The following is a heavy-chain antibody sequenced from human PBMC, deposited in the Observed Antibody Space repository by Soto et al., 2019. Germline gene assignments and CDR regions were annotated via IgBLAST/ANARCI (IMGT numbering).Heavy chain of an antibody. CDR2: IGSSSVTI. D-gene: IGHD3-22*01. V-gene: IGHV3-48*01. Sequence: VGSLRLSCAASGLTRSNYGMNWVRQAPGKGLEWISCIGSSSVTIFHADSVKGRFTISRDSAKNSLYLQMNSLRAEDTAMYYCARPTYYYDSSGPPAYWGQGTLVTVSS. CDR3: ARPTYYYDSSGPPAY. CDR1: GLTRSNYG. J-gene: IGHJ4*02.